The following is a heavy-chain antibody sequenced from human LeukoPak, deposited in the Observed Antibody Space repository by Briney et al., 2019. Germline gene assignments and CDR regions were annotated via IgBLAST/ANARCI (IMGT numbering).Heavy chain of an antibody. D-gene: IGHD2-15*01. CDR3: SGVRIYYYYMDV. V-gene: IGHV4-34*01. CDR2: INHSGST. Sequence: SETLSLTCAVYGGSFSGYYWSWIRQPPGKGLEWIGEINHSGSTNYNPSLKSRVTISVDTSKNQFSLKLSFVTAADTAVYYCSGVRIYYYYMDVWGKGTTVTVSS. J-gene: IGHJ6*03. CDR1: GGSFSGYY.